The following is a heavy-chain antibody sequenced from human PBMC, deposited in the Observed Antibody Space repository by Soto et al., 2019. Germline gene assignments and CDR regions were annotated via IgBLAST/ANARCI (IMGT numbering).Heavy chain of an antibody. CDR2: VSASGSIT. Sequence: EVQVLESGGGLVQPGGSLRLSCAASGFTFGSYDMNWVRQAPGKGLEWVSGVSASGSITSYADSAKGRFTISRDNAKNTVFLQMTGLRAEDTAVYFCAKGDCSGGRCYRGFDYWGQGTLVTVSS. CDR1: GFTFGSYD. CDR3: AKGDCSGGRCYRGFDY. D-gene: IGHD2-15*01. V-gene: IGHV3-23*01. J-gene: IGHJ4*02.